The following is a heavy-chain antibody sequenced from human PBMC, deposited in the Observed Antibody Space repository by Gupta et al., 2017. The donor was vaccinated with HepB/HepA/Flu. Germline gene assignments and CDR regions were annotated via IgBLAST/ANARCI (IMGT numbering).Heavy chain of an antibody. CDR1: GLSLSNARMG. Sequence: QVTLKESGPVLVKPTETLTLTCTVSGLSLSNARMGVSWIRQPPGKALEWLAHIFSNDEKSYSTSLKSRLTISKDTSKSQVVLTMTNMDPVDTATYYCARNYYDFWSGPSRAYYMDVWGKGTTVTVSS. CDR2: IFSNDEK. V-gene: IGHV2-26*01. D-gene: IGHD3-3*01. J-gene: IGHJ6*03. CDR3: ARNYYDFWSGPSRAYYMDV.